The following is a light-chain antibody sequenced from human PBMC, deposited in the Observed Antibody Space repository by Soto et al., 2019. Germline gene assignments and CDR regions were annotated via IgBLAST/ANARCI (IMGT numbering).Light chain of an antibody. CDR3: LLYYGGAQRV. CDR2: STT. V-gene: IGLV7-43*01. J-gene: IGLJ2*01. Sequence: QAVVTQEPSLTVSPGGTVTLTCASSTGAVTSASTPNWIQQKPGQPPRSLIYSTTIKHSWTPARFSGSLVGGKAALTLAGVQPEDEADYYCLLYYGGAQRVFGGGTKLTAL. CDR1: TGAVTSAST.